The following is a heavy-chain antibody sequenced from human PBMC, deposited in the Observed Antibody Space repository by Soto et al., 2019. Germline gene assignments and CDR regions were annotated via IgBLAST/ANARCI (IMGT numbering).Heavy chain of an antibody. CDR1: GYTFTSYG. CDR2: ISAYNGNT. J-gene: IGHJ3*02. V-gene: IGHV1-18*01. D-gene: IGHD1-26*01. CDR3: ARERSSGAFDI. Sequence: GASVKVSCKASGYTFTSYGISWVRQAPGQGLEYMGWISAYNGNTNYAQNLQGRVTMTRNTSISTAYMELSSLRSEDTAVYYCARERSSGAFDIWGQGTMVTVSS.